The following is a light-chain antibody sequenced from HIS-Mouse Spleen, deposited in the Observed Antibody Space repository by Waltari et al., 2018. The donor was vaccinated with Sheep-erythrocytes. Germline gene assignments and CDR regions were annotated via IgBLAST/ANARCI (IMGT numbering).Light chain of an antibody. Sequence: QSALTQPRSVSESPGQSVTISCTGTSSDVGGYNYVSWYQQHPGKAPKLLIYDVRKRPSGVSNPFYGSKSGNTASLTISGLQAEDEADYYCCSYAGSSTPWVFGGGTKLTVL. CDR2: DVR. CDR3: CSYAGSSTPWV. V-gene: IGLV2-11*01. J-gene: IGLJ3*02. CDR1: SSDVGGYNY.